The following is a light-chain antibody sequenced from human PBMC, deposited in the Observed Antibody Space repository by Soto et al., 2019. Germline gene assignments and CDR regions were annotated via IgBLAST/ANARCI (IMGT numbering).Light chain of an antibody. CDR1: SSDVGGYNY. J-gene: IGLJ1*01. V-gene: IGLV2-14*01. CDR3: SSYTRSSTNWL. Sequence: QSALTQPASVSGSPGQSITISCTGTSSDVGGYNYVSWYQQHPGKAPKLMIYEVSNRPSGVSNRFSGSKSGNTASLTISGLQAEDEADYYCSSYTRSSTNWLFGNGTKFTV. CDR2: EVS.